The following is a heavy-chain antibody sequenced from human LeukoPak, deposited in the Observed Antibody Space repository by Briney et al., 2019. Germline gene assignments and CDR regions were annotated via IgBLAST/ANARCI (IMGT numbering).Heavy chain of an antibody. Sequence: SETLSLTCTVSGGSISSYYWSWIRQPPGKGLEWIGYIYYSGSTNYNPSLKSRVTISVDTSKNQFSLKLSSVTAADTAVYYCASSIVGSSWPFDYWGQGTLVIVSS. V-gene: IGHV4-59*01. CDR3: ASSIVGSSWPFDY. CDR1: GGSISSYY. CDR2: IYYSGST. D-gene: IGHD6-13*01. J-gene: IGHJ4*02.